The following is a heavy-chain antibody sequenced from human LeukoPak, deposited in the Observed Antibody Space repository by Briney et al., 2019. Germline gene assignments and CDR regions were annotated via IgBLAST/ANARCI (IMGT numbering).Heavy chain of an antibody. CDR3: AKADIVVVVAATVDY. D-gene: IGHD2-15*01. CDR2: ISSSGSML. V-gene: IGHV3-11*04. Sequence: PGGSLRLSCAASGFTFSDYYMSWIRQAPGKGLEWISYISSSGSMLHYADSVEGRSTISRDNAKNSLYLQMSSLRVEDTAVYYCAKADIVVVVAATVDYWGQGTLVTVSS. CDR1: GFTFSDYY. J-gene: IGHJ4*02.